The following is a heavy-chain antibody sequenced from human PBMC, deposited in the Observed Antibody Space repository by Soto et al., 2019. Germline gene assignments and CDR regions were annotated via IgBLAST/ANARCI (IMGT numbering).Heavy chain of an antibody. J-gene: IGHJ4*02. CDR2: ISGSGGST. V-gene: IGHV3-23*01. Sequence: GGSLRLSCAASGFTFSSYAMSWVRQAPGKGLEWVSAISGSGGSTYYADSVKGRFTISRDNSKNTLYLQMNSLRAEDTAVYYCTKWEQREPADEYFCDYWGQGTLVTVSS. CDR3: TKWEQREPADEYFCDY. D-gene: IGHD1-1*01. CDR1: GFTFSSYA.